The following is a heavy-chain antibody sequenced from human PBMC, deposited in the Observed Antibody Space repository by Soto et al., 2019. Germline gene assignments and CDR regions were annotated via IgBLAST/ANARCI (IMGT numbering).Heavy chain of an antibody. V-gene: IGHV3-53*01. D-gene: IGHD6-19*01. CDR2: IYSGGST. J-gene: IGHJ4*02. CDR3: ARLTQSSGWPW. CDR1: GFTFSNAC. Sequence: GGSLRLSCAASGFTFSNACINWVRQAPGKGLEWASVIYSGGSTYYADSVKGRFTISRDNSKNTLYLQMNSLRAEDTAVYYCARLTQSSGWPWWGQGTLVTVSS.